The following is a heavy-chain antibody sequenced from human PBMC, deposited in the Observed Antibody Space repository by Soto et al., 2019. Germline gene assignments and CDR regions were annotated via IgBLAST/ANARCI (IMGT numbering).Heavy chain of an antibody. J-gene: IGHJ6*02. CDR3: ARGQEPTRYCSSTSCYIWRGYYYYGMDV. CDR2: INHSGST. V-gene: IGHV4-34*01. CDR1: GGSFSGYY. D-gene: IGHD2-2*02. Sequence: SETLSLTCAVYGGSFSGYYWSWIRQPPGKGLEWIGEINHSGSTNYNPSLKSRVTISVDTSKNQFSLKLSSVTAADTAVYYCARGQEPTRYCSSTSCYIWRGYYYYGMDVWGQGTTVTVSS.